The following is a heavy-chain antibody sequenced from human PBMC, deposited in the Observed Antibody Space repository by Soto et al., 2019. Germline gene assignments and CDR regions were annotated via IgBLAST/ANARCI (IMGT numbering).Heavy chain of an antibody. Sequence: QVQLQESGPGLVEPSQTLSLTCTVSGDSISNGYYTWSWIRQPPGKDLEWIGHIYNSVNTYSNPSLKTRVTLSADTSKIPFSLKLSSVTAADTAVYYCARGPSGDKVDYWGQGTLVTVSS. CDR2: IYNSVNT. CDR1: GDSISNGYYT. D-gene: IGHD3-10*01. CDR3: ARGPSGDKVDY. J-gene: IGHJ4*02. V-gene: IGHV4-30-4*01.